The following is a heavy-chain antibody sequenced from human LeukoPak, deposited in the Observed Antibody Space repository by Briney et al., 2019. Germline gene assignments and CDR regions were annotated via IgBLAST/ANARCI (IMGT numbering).Heavy chain of an antibody. CDR1: GFSIGPFW. V-gene: IGHV3-7*03. CDR2: IRGDASRL. Sequence: GGSLRLSCVASGFSIGPFWMTWVRQAPGKGLEWVANIRGDASRLYYVDSVKGRFIISRDNAKNSLYLQMNSLRAEDTAFYYCARWDAVRGYDYWGQGTLVTGSS. CDR3: ARWDAVRGYDY. D-gene: IGHD3-10*01. J-gene: IGHJ4*02.